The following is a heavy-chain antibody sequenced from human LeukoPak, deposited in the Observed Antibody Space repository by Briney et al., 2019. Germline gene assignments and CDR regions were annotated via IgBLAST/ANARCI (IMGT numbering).Heavy chain of an antibody. Sequence: GASVKVSCKASGYTFTGYYMHWVRQAPGQGLEWMGRINPNSGGTNYAQKFQGRVTMTRDTSNSTAYMELSRLRSDDTAVYYCARGRAFRDSSGYKEGFTDYWGQGTLVTVSS. V-gene: IGHV1-2*06. CDR1: GYTFTGYY. CDR2: INPNSGGT. J-gene: IGHJ4*02. CDR3: ARGRAFRDSSGYKEGFTDY. D-gene: IGHD3-22*01.